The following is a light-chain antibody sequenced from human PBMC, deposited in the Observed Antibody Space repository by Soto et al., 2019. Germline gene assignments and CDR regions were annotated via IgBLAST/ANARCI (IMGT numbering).Light chain of an antibody. Sequence: QSVLTQPASVSGSPGQSITISCAGTSSDIGGYDYVSWYQQHPGKAPKLIIYEVSNRPSGVSNRFSGSKSGNTASLTISGLQPEDEVDYYCSSFTSSRAYVFGTGTKLTVL. V-gene: IGLV2-14*01. J-gene: IGLJ1*01. CDR2: EVS. CDR1: SSDIGGYDY. CDR3: SSFTSSRAYV.